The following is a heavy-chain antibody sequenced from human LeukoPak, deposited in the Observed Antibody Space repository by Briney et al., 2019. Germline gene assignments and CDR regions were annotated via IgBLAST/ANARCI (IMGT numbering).Heavy chain of an antibody. V-gene: IGHV3-15*01. CDR1: GFTFNNAW. J-gene: IGHJ4*02. CDR2: IKSKTDGGTI. Sequence: GGSLRLSCAASGFTFNNAWMSWVRQAPGKGLEWVGRIKSKTDGGTIDYAAPVKGGFTISRDDSKNTLFLQMNSLKTEDTAVYYCSTGRDGYSYFDYWGQGTLVTVSS. D-gene: IGHD5-24*01. CDR3: STGRDGYSYFDY.